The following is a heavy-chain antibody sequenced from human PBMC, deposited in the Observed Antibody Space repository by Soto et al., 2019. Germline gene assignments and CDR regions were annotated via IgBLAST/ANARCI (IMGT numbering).Heavy chain of an antibody. CDR1: GGTFSSYA. CDR2: IIPIFGTA. J-gene: IGHJ6*02. V-gene: IGHV1-69*13. Sequence: SVKVSCKASGGTFSSYAISWVRQAPGQGLEWMGGIIPIFGTANYAQKFQGRVTITADESTSTAYMELSSLRSEDTAVYYCARDYYGSXSSPLYYYYYGMDVWGQGTTVTVSS. D-gene: IGHD3-10*01. CDR3: ARDYYGSXSSPLYYYYYGMDV.